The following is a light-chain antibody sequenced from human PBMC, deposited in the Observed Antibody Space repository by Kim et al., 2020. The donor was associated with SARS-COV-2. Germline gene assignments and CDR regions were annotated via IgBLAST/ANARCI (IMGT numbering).Light chain of an antibody. CDR3: QVWDSSTVV. CDR2: RDS. CDR1: NIGSKN. Sequence: SVALGQTAMITCGGNNIGSKNVHWYQQKPGQAPVLVIYRDSNRPSGIPERFSGSNSGNTATLTISRAQAGDEADYYCQVWDSSTVVFGGGTKLTVL. V-gene: IGLV3-9*01. J-gene: IGLJ2*01.